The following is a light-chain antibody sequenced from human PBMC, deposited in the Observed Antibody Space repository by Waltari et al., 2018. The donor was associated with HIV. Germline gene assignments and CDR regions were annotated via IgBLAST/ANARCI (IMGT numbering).Light chain of an antibody. CDR2: WAS. CDR3: QQYYSTPWT. V-gene: IGKV4-1*01. CDR1: QSVLSSSNNKNY. J-gene: IGKJ1*01. Sequence: DIVMTQSTDALAVSLGERATINCKSSQSVLSSSNNKNYLVWYQQKPGQPPKLLIYWASTRESGVPDRFSGSGSGTDFTLTISSLQAEDVAVYYCQQYYSTPWTFGQGTKVEVK.